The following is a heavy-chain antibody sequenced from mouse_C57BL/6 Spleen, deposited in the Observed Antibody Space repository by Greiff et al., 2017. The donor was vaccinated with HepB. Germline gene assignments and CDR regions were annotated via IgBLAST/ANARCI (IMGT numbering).Heavy chain of an antibody. D-gene: IGHD3-2*02. CDR3: TSGYLFDY. CDR1: GYTFTDYE. Sequence: QVQLKESGAELVRPGASVTLSCKASGYTFTDYEMHWVKQTHVHGLEWIGAIDPETGGTAYNQKFKGKAILTADKSSSTAYMEFRSLTSEDSAVYYCTSGYLFDYWGQGTTLTVSS. CDR2: IDPETGGT. V-gene: IGHV1-15*01. J-gene: IGHJ2*01.